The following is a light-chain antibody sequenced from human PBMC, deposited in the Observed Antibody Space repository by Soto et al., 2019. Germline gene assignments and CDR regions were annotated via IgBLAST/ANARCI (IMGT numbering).Light chain of an antibody. CDR2: DVS. J-gene: IGLJ2*01. CDR1: SSDVGGYNY. CDR3: SSYRSSSRI. Sequence: QSVLTQPASVSGSPGQSITISCTGTSSDVGGYNYVSWYQQHPGKAPKLMIYDVSNRPSGVSNRFSGSKSGNTASLTISGLQAEDEADYYCSSYRSSSRIFGGGTKVTVL. V-gene: IGLV2-14*03.